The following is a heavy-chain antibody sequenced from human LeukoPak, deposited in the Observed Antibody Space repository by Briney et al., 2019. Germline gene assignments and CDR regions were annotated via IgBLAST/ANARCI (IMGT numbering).Heavy chain of an antibody. CDR3: ARGVDFDY. CDR1: GFSFSSYW. Sequence: GGSLRLSCAGSGFSFSSYWMHWVRQTPDKGLVWVSRFNSDGTHRTYADSVKGRFTISRDNANKTLYLQMDSLSAGDTGIYYCARGVDFDYWGQGTQVTVSS. J-gene: IGHJ4*02. CDR2: FNSDGTHR. D-gene: IGHD3-16*01. V-gene: IGHV3-74*01.